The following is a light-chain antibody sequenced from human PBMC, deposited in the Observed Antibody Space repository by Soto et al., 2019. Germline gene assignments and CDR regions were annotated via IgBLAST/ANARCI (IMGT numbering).Light chain of an antibody. Sequence: EIVLTQSPATLSLSPGERANLSCRASQSVSSYLAWYQQKPGQAPRLLISDASNRATGIPARFSGSGSGTDFTLTISSLEPEDFAVYYCQQRTNWPSSTFGQGTRLEIK. V-gene: IGKV3-11*01. CDR3: QQRTNWPSST. CDR1: QSVSSY. CDR2: DAS. J-gene: IGKJ5*01.